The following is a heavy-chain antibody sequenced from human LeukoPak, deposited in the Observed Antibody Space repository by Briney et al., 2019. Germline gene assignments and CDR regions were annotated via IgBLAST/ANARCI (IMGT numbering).Heavy chain of an antibody. J-gene: IGHJ4*02. V-gene: IGHV1-2*02. CDR1: GYIFTGYY. Sequence: ASVKVSRKASGYIFTGYYIHWVRQAPGQGLEWMGWINPNSGGTNHAQKFQGRVTLTRDTSISTAYMELSSLNSDDTAVYYCARALSNLRLYYFDFWGQGSLVTVSS. CDR2: INPNSGGT. CDR3: ARALSNLRLYYFDF. D-gene: IGHD1-1*01.